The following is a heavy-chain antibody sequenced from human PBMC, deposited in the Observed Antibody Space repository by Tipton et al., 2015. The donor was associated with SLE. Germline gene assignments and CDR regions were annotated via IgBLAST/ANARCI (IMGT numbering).Heavy chain of an antibody. CDR2: ISAYNGKT. J-gene: IGHJ3*02. V-gene: IGHV1-18*01. Sequence: QVQLVQSGAEVKKPGASVKVSCKTSGYTFTNYGISWVRQAPGQGLEWMGWISAYNGKTNYAQKFQGRVTTTTDTSTSTAYMELRSLRSDDTAMYYCARHLRTGYSYGNDAFDIWGQGTMVTVSS. CDR3: ARHLRTGYSYGNDAFDI. CDR1: GYTFTNYG. D-gene: IGHD5-18*01.